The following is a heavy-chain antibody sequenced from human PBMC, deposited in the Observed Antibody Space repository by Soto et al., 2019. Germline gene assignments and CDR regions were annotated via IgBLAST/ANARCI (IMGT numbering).Heavy chain of an antibody. CDR1: GGSISSGDYY. J-gene: IGHJ6*02. D-gene: IGHD5-12*01. CDR3: ARDQGVGYSGYGYYYYYGMDV. V-gene: IGHV4-30-4*01. Sequence: PSETLSLTCTVSGGSISSGDYYWSWIRQPPGKGLEWIGYIYYSGSTYYNPSLKSRVTISVDTSKNQFSLKLSSVTAADTAVYYCARDQGVGYSGYGYYYYYGMDVWGQGTTVTVSS. CDR2: IYYSGST.